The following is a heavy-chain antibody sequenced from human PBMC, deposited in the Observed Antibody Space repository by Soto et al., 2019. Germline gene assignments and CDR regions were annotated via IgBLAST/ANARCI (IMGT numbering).Heavy chain of an antibody. CDR3: ARRYGGNFDY. D-gene: IGHD1-26*01. Sequence: PETLSLTWAVYVASSSGYYSGGIRQHPGKGLEWIGYIYYSGSTNYNPSLKSRVTISVDTSKNQFSLKLTSVTAADTAVYYCARRYGGNFDYWGQGTVVTVSS. V-gene: IGHV4-59*01. J-gene: IGHJ4*02. CDR2: IYYSGST. CDR1: VASSSGYY.